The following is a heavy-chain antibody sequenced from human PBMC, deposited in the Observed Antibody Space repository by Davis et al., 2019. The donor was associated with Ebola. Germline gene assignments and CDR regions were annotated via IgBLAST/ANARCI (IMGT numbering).Heavy chain of an antibody. CDR2: ISSSSSYI. J-gene: IGHJ6*02. Sequence: GESLKISCAASGFTFSSYSMNWVRQAPGKGLEWVSSISSSSSYIYYADSVKGRFTISRDNAKNSLYLQMNSLRSEDTAVYYCARYDYSPPYGMDVWGQGTTVTVSS. CDR3: ARYDYSPPYGMDV. V-gene: IGHV3-21*04. CDR1: GFTFSSYS. D-gene: IGHD4-11*01.